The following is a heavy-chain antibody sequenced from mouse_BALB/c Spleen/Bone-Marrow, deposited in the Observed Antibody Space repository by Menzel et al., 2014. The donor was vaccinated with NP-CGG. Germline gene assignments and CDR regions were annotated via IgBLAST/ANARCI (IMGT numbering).Heavy chain of an antibody. Sequence: EVHLVESGAELVKPGASVKLSCTASGFNVKDTYIHWVKQRPEQGLEWIGRIDPANGNTKYDPKFQGKATITADTSSNTAYLQLSSLTSEDTAVYYCASYGYGYYFDYWGQGTTLTVSS. CDR2: IDPANGNT. V-gene: IGHV14-3*02. J-gene: IGHJ2*01. CDR1: GFNVKDTY. CDR3: ASYGYGYYFDY. D-gene: IGHD2-2*01.